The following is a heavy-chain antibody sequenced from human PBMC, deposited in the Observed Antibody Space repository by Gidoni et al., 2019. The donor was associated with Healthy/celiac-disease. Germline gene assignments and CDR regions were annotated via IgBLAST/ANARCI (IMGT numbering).Heavy chain of an antibody. CDR2: IIPILGIA. V-gene: IGHV1-69*08. CDR1: GCTFRSYT. CDR3: ARDYYGSGNAFDI. J-gene: IGHJ3*02. Sequence: QVQLVQSGAEVKKPGSSVKVSCKASGCTFRSYTISWVRQAPGQGLEWMGRIIPILGIANYAQKFQGRVTITADKSTSTAYMELSSLRSEDTAVYYCARDYYGSGNAFDIWGQGTMVTVSS. D-gene: IGHD3-10*01.